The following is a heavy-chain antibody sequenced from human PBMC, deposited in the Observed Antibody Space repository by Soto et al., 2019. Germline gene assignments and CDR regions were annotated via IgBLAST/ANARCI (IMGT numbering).Heavy chain of an antibody. CDR1: GYTFTNYW. CDR2: IYVGDSDT. Sequence: GESLKISCKASGYTFTNYWIGWVRQMPGKGLEWMGIIYVGDSDTRYSPSFQGQVTISADKSVTTAYLQWSSLKASDSAMYYCARFQGGGGVIGHYSTRGTLVPGSS. V-gene: IGHV5-51*01. D-gene: IGHD2-21*01. J-gene: IGHJ4*02. CDR3: ARFQGGGGVIGHY.